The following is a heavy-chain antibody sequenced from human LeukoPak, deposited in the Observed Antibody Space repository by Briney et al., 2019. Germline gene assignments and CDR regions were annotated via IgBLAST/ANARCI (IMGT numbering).Heavy chain of an antibody. Sequence: GGSLRLSCAASGFTFSDHGMHWVRQAPGKGLEWVTVISFDGKNKYYAESVKGRFIISRDNSKNTLYLQMNSLRAEDTAVYYCASLRFLEWLFEDYWGQGTLVTVSS. V-gene: IGHV3-30*03. CDR3: ASLRFLEWLFEDY. J-gene: IGHJ4*02. CDR1: GFTFSDHG. D-gene: IGHD3-3*01. CDR2: ISFDGKNK.